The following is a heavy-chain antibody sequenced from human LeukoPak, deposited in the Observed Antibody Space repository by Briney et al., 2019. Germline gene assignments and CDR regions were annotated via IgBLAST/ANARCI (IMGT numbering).Heavy chain of an antibody. D-gene: IGHD6-13*01. V-gene: IGHV3-30*18. J-gene: IGHJ6*02. CDR1: GFTFSSYA. CDR2: ISYDGSNK. CDR3: AKSREEQQLSTYYYYYGMDV. Sequence: AGGSLRLSCAASGFTFSSYAMHWVRQAPGKGLEWVAVISYDGSNKYYADSVKGRFTISRDNSKNTLYLQMNSLRAEDTAVYYCAKSREEQQLSTYYYYYGMDVWGQGTTVTVSS.